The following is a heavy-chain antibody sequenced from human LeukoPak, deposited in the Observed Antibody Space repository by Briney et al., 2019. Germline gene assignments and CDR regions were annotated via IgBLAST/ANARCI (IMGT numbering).Heavy chain of an antibody. D-gene: IGHD1-20*01. CDR1: GGSISSSSYY. V-gene: IGHV4-39*01. CDR2: IYHSGST. CDR3: ARLPLTGTFTFDI. Sequence: SETLSLTCTVSGGSISSSSYYWGWIRQPPGKGLEWIGSIYHSGSTYYNPSLKSRVTISVDTSKNQFSLKLSSVTAADTAVYYCARLPLTGTFTFDIWGQGTMVTVSS. J-gene: IGHJ3*02.